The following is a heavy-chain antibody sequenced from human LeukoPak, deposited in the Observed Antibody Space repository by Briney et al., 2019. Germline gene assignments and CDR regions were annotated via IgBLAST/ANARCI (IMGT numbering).Heavy chain of an antibody. V-gene: IGHV3-48*02. J-gene: IGHJ3*02. CDR3: VRESSYAFNI. CDR2: ISRTSCII. Sequence: GGSVRLSCGASGFTFSGYSMNWVRQAPGKGLDWVSYISRTSCIISYADSVRGRFTISRDNAKKSLYLQMNSLRDEDTAVYYCVRESSYAFNIWGQGTMVTVSS. CDR1: GFTFSGYS.